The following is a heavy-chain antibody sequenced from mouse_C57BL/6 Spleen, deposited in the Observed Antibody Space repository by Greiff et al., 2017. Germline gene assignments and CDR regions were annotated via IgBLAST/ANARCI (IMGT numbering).Heavy chain of an antibody. CDR1: GYTFTSYW. J-gene: IGHJ3*01. Sequence: QVQLQQPGAELVKPGASVKLSCKASGYTFTSYWMPWVKQRPGQGLEWIGMIHPNSGSTNYNEKFKSKATLTVDKSSSTAYMQLSSLTSEDSAVYYCARPGTGTGFAYWGQGTLVTVSA. V-gene: IGHV1-64*01. CDR3: ARPGTGTGFAY. D-gene: IGHD4-1*01. CDR2: IHPNSGST.